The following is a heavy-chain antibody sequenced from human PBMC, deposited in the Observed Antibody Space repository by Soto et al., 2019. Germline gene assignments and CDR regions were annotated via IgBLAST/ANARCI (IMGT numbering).Heavy chain of an antibody. J-gene: IGHJ3*02. CDR3: ARHTGSGAYIDAFDI. Sequence: SETLSLTCTVSGGSISSSSYYWGWIRRPPGKGLEWIGSIYYSGSTYYNPSLKSRVTISVDTSKNQFSLKLSSVTAADTAVYYCARHTGSGAYIDAFDIWGQGTMVTVSS. D-gene: IGHD3-10*01. CDR2: IYYSGST. V-gene: IGHV4-39*01. CDR1: GGSISSSSYY.